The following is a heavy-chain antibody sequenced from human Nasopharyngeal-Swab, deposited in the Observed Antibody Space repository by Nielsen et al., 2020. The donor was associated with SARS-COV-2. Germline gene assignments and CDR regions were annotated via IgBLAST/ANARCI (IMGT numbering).Heavy chain of an antibody. D-gene: IGHD3-3*01. CDR2: ISSSSSYT. J-gene: IGHJ3*02. CDR3: ARTTYDFWEDAFDI. Sequence: GESLKISCAASGFTFSDYYMSWIRQAPGKGLEWVSYISSSSSYTNYADSVKGRFTISRDNAKNSLYLQMNSLRAEDTAVYYCARTTYDFWEDAFDIWGQGTMVTVSS. CDR1: GFTFSDYY. V-gene: IGHV3-11*03.